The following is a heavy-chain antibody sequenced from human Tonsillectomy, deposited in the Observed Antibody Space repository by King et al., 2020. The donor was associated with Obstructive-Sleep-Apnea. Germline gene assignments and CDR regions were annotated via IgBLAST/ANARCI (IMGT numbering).Heavy chain of an antibody. CDR3: VRGHYAIDF. V-gene: IGHV4-30-4*07. J-gene: IGHJ4*02. CDR2: IYYPGSA. D-gene: IGHD4-17*01. CDR1: GGSISSGGYS. Sequence: QLQESGPGLVKPSQTLSLTCDVSGGSISSGGYSWSWIRQPPGKGMEWIGYIYYPGSAYSNPSLKSRVTISVDKSKNQFSLNLSSVTAADTAIYYCVRGHYAIDFWGQGILVTVSS.